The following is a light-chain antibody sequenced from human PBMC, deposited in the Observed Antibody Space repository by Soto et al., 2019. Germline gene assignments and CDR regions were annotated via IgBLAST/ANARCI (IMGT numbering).Light chain of an antibody. V-gene: IGKV3-15*01. CDR1: QSISTE. J-gene: IGKJ2*01. CDR3: QQGHNWPLS. Sequence: EIVMKQSPATLSVSPGERATLSCRASQSISTELAWYQQKPGQPPRLLIYSASTRATGVPARFTGSGSGSEFTRTISGLQSEDFAVYYCQQGHNWPLSFGQGTRLEI. CDR2: SAS.